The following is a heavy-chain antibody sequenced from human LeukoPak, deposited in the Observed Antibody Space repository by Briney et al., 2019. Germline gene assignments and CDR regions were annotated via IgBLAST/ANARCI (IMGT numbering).Heavy chain of an antibody. CDR2: ISSSSSTI. D-gene: IGHD3-16*02. J-gene: IGHJ4*02. Sequence: GGSLRLSCAASGFTFSSYSMNWVRQAPGKGLEWVSYISSSSSTIYYADSVKGRFTISRDNAKNSLYLQMNSLRAEDTAVYYCAGPLAGVIVGPFDYWGQGTLVTVSS. V-gene: IGHV3-48*04. CDR3: AGPLAGVIVGPFDY. CDR1: GFTFSSYS.